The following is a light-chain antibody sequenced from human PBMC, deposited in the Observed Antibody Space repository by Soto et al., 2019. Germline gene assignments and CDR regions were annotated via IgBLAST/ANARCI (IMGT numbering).Light chain of an antibody. CDR2: DAS. Sequence: EIVLTQSPATLSLSPGERATLSCRASQSVSSYLAWYQQKPGQAPRLLIYDASNRATGIPARFSGSGSGTDFTLTISSLEAAAFAVYYCQQPTLTFGGGTKVEIK. CDR3: QQPTLT. CDR1: QSVSSY. V-gene: IGKV3-11*01. J-gene: IGKJ4*01.